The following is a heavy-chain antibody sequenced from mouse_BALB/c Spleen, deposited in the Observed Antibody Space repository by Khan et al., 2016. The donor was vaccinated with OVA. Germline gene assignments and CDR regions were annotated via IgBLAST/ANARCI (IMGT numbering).Heavy chain of an antibody. V-gene: IGHV2-6-1*01. D-gene: IGHD2-10*01. CDR3: ARQPYYHYNVMDY. J-gene: IGHJ4*01. CDR2: MWSDGST. CDR1: GFSLTNYG. Sequence: QVQLKQSGLGLVAPSQSLSITCTISGFSLTNYGAHWVRQPPGKGLEWLVLMWSDGSTTYNSALKSRLTISKDNSKSQVFLKMNSLQTDDTAMYFCARQPYYHYNVMDYWGQGTSVTVSS.